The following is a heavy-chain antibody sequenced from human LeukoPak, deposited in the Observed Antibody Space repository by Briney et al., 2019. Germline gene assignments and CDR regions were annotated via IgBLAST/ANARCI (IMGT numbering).Heavy chain of an antibody. CDR1: GFTFSSYG. J-gene: IGHJ6*02. CDR2: ISYDGSNK. V-gene: IGHV3-30*18. D-gene: IGHD2-2*01. CDR3: AKDPYSRYCSSTSCYRHYYGMDV. Sequence: GRSLRLPCAASGFTFSSYGMHWVRQAPGKGLEWVAVISYDGSNKYYADSVKGRFTISRDNSKNTLYLQMNSLRAEDTAVYYCAKDPYSRYCSSTSCYRHYYGMDVWGQGTTVTVSS.